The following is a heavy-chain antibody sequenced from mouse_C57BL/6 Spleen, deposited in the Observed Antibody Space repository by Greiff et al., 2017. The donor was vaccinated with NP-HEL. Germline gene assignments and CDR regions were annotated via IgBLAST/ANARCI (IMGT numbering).Heavy chain of an antibody. CDR1: GYTFTSYW. CDR2: IYPGNSDT. D-gene: IGHD2-3*01. Sequence: VQLQQSGTVLARPGASVKMSCKTSGYTFTSYWMHWVKQRPGQGLEWIGAIYPGNSDTSYNQKFKGKAKLTAVTSASTAYMELSSLTNEDSAVYYCASEGDDGYYEDYWGQGTSVTVSS. J-gene: IGHJ4*01. CDR3: ASEGDDGYYEDY. V-gene: IGHV1-5*01.